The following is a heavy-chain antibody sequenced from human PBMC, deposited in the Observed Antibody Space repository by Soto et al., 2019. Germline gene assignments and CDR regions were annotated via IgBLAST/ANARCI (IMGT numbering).Heavy chain of an antibody. J-gene: IGHJ4*02. V-gene: IGHV4-30-4*01. CDR1: GRSISSGDYY. D-gene: IGHD4-4*01. CDR3: ARGEDDYSNYAPYYFDY. CDR2: IYYSGST. Sequence: PSETLSLTCTVSGRSISSGDYYWSWIRQPPGKGQEWIGYIYYSGSTSYNPSLKSRVTISVDTSKNQFSLKLSSVTAADTAVYFCARGEDDYSNYAPYYFDYWGQGTLVTVSS.